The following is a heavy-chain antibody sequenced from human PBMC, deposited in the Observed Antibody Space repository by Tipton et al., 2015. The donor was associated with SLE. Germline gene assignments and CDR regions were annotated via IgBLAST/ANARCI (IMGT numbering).Heavy chain of an antibody. Sequence: QLLQSGAEVKKSGESLRISCKGSGYSFPNSWIAWVRQMPGKGLEWMGIIYPGDSDTRYSPSFQGQVTISVDKSINTAYLQWSSLKASDTAMYYCARQSEAAAGKDWFDPWGQGTLVTVSS. V-gene: IGHV5-51*01. CDR1: GYSFPNSW. CDR3: ARQSEAAAGKDWFDP. CDR2: IYPGDSDT. J-gene: IGHJ5*02. D-gene: IGHD6-13*01.